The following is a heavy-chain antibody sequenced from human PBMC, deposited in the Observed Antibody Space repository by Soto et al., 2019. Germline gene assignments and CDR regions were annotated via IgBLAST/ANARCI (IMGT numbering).Heavy chain of an antibody. CDR2: ISYDGSNK. V-gene: IGHV3-30-3*01. CDR1: GFTFSSYA. D-gene: IGHD2-21*01. J-gene: IGHJ4*02. CDR3: VREDTCAY. Sequence: VQLVESGGGVVQPGRSLRLSCAASGFTFSSYAMHWVRQAPGKGLEWVAVISYDGSNKYYADSVKGRFTISRDNSKNTLYLQMNSLRAEDTAVYYCVREDTCAYWGQGTLVTVSS.